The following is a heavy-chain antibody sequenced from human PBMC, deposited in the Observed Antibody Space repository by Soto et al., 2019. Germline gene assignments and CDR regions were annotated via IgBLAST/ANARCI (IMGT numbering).Heavy chain of an antibody. CDR3: ARESYYYDSSGYYKFDY. D-gene: IGHD3-22*01. Sequence: RLSCAASGFTFSSYEMNWVSQAPGKGLEWVSYISSSGSTIYYADSVKGRFTISRDNAKNSLYLQMNSLRAEDTAVYYCARESYYYDSSGYYKFDYWGQGTLVTVSS. CDR2: ISSSGSTI. J-gene: IGHJ4*02. V-gene: IGHV3-48*03. CDR1: GFTFSSYE.